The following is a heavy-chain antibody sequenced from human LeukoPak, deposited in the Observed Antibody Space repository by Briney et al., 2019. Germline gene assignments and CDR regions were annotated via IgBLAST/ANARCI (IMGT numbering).Heavy chain of an antibody. CDR2: ISAYNGNT. D-gene: IGHD2-15*01. CDR3: ARAHEGIGYCSGGSCGSNWFDP. V-gene: IGHV1-18*01. Sequence: ALVKVSCKASGYTFTSYGISWVRQAPGQGLEWMGWISAYNGNTNYAQKLQGRVTMTTDTSTSTAYMELRSLRSDDTAVYYCARAHEGIGYCSGGSCGSNWFDPWGQGTLVTVSS. CDR1: GYTFTSYG. J-gene: IGHJ5*02.